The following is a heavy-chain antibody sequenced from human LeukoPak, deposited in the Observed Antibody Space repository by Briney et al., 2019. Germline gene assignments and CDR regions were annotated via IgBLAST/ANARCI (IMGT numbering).Heavy chain of an antibody. D-gene: IGHD3-16*01. CDR3: ARGYATRGRDNSVGFDC. CDR1: GFTLSNYW. V-gene: IGHV3-74*01. Sequence: PGGSLRLSCVVSGFTLSNYWMHWVRQAPGGGLVWVSRMNSDGSNTDYADSVKGRFTISRDNAKNTLYLQMNSLRAEDTAVYFCARGYATRGRDNSVGFDCWGQGALVTVSS. J-gene: IGHJ4*02. CDR2: MNSDGSNT.